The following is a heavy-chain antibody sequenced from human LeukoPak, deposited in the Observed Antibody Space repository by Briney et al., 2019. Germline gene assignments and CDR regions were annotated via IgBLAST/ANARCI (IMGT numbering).Heavy chain of an antibody. V-gene: IGHV4-39*01. CDR2: IYYSGST. CDR3: ARQLGYCSSTSCYADKVDY. CDR1: GGSISSSSYY. D-gene: IGHD2-2*01. Sequence: KASETLSLTCTVSGGSISSSSYYWGWIRQPPGKGLEWIGSIYYSGSTYYNPSLKSRVTISVDTSKNQFSLKLSSVTAADTAVYYCARQLGYCSSTSCYADKVDYWGQGTLVTVS. J-gene: IGHJ4*02.